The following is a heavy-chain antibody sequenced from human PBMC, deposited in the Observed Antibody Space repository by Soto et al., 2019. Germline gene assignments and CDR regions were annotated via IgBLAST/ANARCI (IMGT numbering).Heavy chain of an antibody. CDR3: ARLEGGSSDWYGYFDH. CDR2: ISGRDGST. D-gene: IGHD6-19*01. CDR1: GFTFSSYA. J-gene: IGHJ4*02. Sequence: EVQLLESGGGLVQPGGSLRLSCAASGFTFSSYAMTWVRQAPGKGLEWVSGISGRDGSTYYADSVKGRLTISRDNSKNTLVLQMNSLRAEDTAVYYCARLEGGSSDWYGYFDHWGQGTLVTVSS. V-gene: IGHV3-23*01.